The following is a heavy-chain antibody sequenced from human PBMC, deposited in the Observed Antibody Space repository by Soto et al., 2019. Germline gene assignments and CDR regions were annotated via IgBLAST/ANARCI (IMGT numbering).Heavy chain of an antibody. V-gene: IGHV4-59*01. Sequence: QVQLQESGPGLVKPSETLSLTCTVSGGSISSYYWSWIRQPPGKGLEWIGYIYYSGSTNYNPSLKSRVTISVDTSKNQFSLKLSSVTAADTAVYYCARGKSYDSSGYYLRYWGQGTLVTVSS. CDR3: ARGKSYDSSGYYLRY. D-gene: IGHD3-22*01. CDR1: GGSISSYY. J-gene: IGHJ4*02. CDR2: IYYSGST.